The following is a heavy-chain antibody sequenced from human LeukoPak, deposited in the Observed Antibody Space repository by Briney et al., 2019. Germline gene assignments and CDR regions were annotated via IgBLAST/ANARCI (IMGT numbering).Heavy chain of an antibody. V-gene: IGHV3-66*01. CDR1: GFTVSSNY. Sequence: PGGSLRPSCAASGFTVSSNYMSWVRQAPGKGLEWVSVIYSGGSTYYADSVKGRFTISRDNSKNTLYLQMNSLRAEDTAVYYCARGSRGPASHYYGPPTQYYYYGMDVWGQGTTVTVSS. D-gene: IGHD3-10*01. J-gene: IGHJ6*02. CDR2: IYSGGST. CDR3: ARGSRGPASHYYGPPTQYYYYGMDV.